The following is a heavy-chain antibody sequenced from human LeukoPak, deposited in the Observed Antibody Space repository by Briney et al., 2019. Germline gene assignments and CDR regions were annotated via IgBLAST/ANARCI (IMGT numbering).Heavy chain of an antibody. CDR1: GGSVSSGSYY. CDR2: IYYSGST. V-gene: IGHV4-61*01. CDR3: AREKPTPYFDY. J-gene: IGHJ4*02. D-gene: IGHD1-14*01. Sequence: SETLSLTCTVYGGSVSSGSYYWSWIRQPPGKGLGWIGYIYYSGSTNYNPSLKSRVTISVDTSKNQFSLKLSSVTAADTAVYYCAREKPTPYFDYWGQGTLVTVSS.